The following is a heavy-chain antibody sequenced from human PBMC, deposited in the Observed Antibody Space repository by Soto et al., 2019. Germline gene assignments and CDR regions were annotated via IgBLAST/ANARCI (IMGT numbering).Heavy chain of an antibody. J-gene: IGHJ4*02. V-gene: IGHV1-2*02. CDR2: INPNSGGT. CDR1: GYTFTGYY. D-gene: IGHD1-26*01. Sequence: ASVKVSCKASGYTFTGYYMHWVRQAPGQGLEWMGWINPNSGGTNYAQKFQGRVTMTRDTSISTAYMELSRLRSDDTAVYCCARAPRIVGATTDLDYWGQGTLVTVSS. CDR3: ARAPRIVGATTDLDY.